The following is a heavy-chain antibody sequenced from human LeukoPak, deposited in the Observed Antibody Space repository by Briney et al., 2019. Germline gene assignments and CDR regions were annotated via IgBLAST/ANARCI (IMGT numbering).Heavy chain of an antibody. CDR2: INPNSGGT. V-gene: IGHV1-2*02. D-gene: IGHD3-22*01. Sequence: EASVTVSCTASGYTFTGYYMHWVRQAPGQGLEWMGWINPNSGGTNYAQKFQGRVTMTRDTSISTAYMELSSLRSEDTAVYYCARDDANYYDSSGYPCFGYWGQGTLVTVSS. J-gene: IGHJ4*02. CDR3: ARDDANYYDSSGYPCFGY. CDR1: GYTFTGYY.